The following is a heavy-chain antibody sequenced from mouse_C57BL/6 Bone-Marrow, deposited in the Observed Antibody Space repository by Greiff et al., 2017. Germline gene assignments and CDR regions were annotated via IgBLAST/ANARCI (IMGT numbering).Heavy chain of an antibody. J-gene: IGHJ1*03. D-gene: IGHD1-1*01. Sequence: EVMLVESGGGLVQPKGSLKLSCAASGFSFNTYAMNWVRQAPGKGLEWVARIRSKSNNYATYYADSVKDRFTISRDDSESMLYLQMNNLKTEDTAMYYCVSITTVVADWYFDVWGTGTTVTVSS. V-gene: IGHV10-1*01. CDR1: GFSFNTYA. CDR2: IRSKSNNYAT. CDR3: VSITTVVADWYFDV.